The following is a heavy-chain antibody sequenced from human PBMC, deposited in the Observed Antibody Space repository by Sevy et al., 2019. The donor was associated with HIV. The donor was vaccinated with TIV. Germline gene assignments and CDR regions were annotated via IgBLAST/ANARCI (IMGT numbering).Heavy chain of an antibody. CDR2: IVGSGNTI. V-gene: IGHV3-11*01. D-gene: IGHD2-8*01. Sequence: GGSLRLSCAASGFTFSDYYMSWIRQAPGKGLEWVSYIVGSGNTIYYADSVKGRFTISRDNAKNSLYLQMNRLRAEDTAVYYCARTRFPLEQPERNGYFDYWGQGTLVTVSS. CDR3: ARTRFPLEQPERNGYFDY. J-gene: IGHJ4*02. CDR1: GFTFSDYY.